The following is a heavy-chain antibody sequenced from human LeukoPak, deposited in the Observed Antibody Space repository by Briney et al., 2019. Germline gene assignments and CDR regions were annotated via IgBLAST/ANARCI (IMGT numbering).Heavy chain of an antibody. D-gene: IGHD4-17*01. CDR2: ISGSGGST. CDR1: GFTFSSYA. CDR3: AKPARITVTTFLAFDI. Sequence: GGSLRLSCAASGFTFSSYAMSWVRQAPGKGLEWVSAISGSGGSTYYADSVKGRFTISRDNSKNTLYLQMNSLRAEDTAVYYCAKPARITVTTFLAFDIWGQGTMVTVSS. J-gene: IGHJ3*02. V-gene: IGHV3-23*01.